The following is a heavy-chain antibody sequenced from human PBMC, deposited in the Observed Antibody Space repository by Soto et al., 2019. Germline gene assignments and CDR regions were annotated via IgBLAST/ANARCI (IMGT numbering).Heavy chain of an antibody. CDR3: ATEPPEGITISGVIPCLAN. CDR1: GFSFSNFG. J-gene: IGHJ4*02. CDR2: ISYDGTYK. D-gene: IGHD3-3*01. V-gene: IGHV3-30*03. Sequence: GGSLRLSCAASGFSFSNFGMHWARQAPGKGLEWVAVISYDGTYKYYADSVKGRFTISRDKSKNTLYLQMNSLRVEDTAVYYCATEPPEGITISGVIPCLANWGQGTLVTVSS.